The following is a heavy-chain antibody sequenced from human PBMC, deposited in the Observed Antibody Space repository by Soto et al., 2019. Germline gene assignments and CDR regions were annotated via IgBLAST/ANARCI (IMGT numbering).Heavy chain of an antibody. Sequence: EVPRVESGGGWIQPGGSLRLSCAASGFTVSSNYMSWVRQAPGKGLSWVSVMYIGGSTDYAHSVKGRFTISRDNSKNPLYLQLNSRRAYDTAVYYCASKPSRRYSSSWSVGTYYYGMDVWGQGTTGNVSS. J-gene: IGHJ6*02. CDR1: GFTVSSNY. D-gene: IGHD6-13*01. CDR3: ASKPSRRYSSSWSVGTYYYGMDV. CDR2: MYIGGST. V-gene: IGHV3-53*01.